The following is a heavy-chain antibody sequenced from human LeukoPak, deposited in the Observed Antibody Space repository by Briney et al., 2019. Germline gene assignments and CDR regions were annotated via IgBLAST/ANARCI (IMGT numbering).Heavy chain of an antibody. D-gene: IGHD3-10*01. J-gene: IGHJ4*02. CDR1: GDSVSSNTAA. CDR2: TYYRSRWSS. Sequence: SQTLSLTCAISGDSVSSNTAAWSWIRQSPSRGLERLGRTYYRSRWSSDYAESVKSRITIRSDTSKNHFSLQLNSVTPEDTAVYYCARDSGSGSHGIDYWGQGTLVTVSS. CDR3: ARDSGSGSHGIDY. V-gene: IGHV6-1*01.